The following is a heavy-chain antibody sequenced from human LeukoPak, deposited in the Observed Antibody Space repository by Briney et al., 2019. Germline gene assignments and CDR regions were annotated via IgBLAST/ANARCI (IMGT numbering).Heavy chain of an antibody. Sequence: PGGSLGLSCAASGFTFSKDDFHWVRQAPGKGLEWVAAIGVTGDTYYADSVKGRFTISREDADNSLYLQMRSLGAGDTALYYCTKEFCGSRAACAGGSYYDFWGRGALVTVSS. CDR3: TKEFCGSRAACAGGSYYDF. CDR2: IGVTGDT. V-gene: IGHV3-13*01. J-gene: IGHJ2*01. D-gene: IGHD2-15*01. CDR1: GFTFSKDD.